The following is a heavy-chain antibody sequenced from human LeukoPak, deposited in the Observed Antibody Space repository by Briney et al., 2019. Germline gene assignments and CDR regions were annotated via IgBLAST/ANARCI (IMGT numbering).Heavy chain of an antibody. Sequence: SETLSPTCTVSGGSISSYYWSWIRQPPGKGLEWIGYIYYSGSTNYNPSLKSRVTISVDMSKNQFSLRLSSVTAADTAVYYCARAHRYWGQGTLVTVSS. CDR2: IYYSGST. V-gene: IGHV4-59*12. CDR3: ARAHRY. CDR1: GGSISSYY. J-gene: IGHJ4*02.